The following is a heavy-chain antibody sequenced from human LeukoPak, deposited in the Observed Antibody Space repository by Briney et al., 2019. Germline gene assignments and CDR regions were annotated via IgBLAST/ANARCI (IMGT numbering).Heavy chain of an antibody. CDR3: AKDLGVQWLVPYYFDY. CDR1: GFTLSSFA. Sequence: GGSLRLSCSASGFTLSSFAMHWVRQAPGKGLDYISSISSNGESTYYADSVKGRFTISRDNSKNTLYLQMNSLRAEDTAVYYCAKDLGVQWLVPYYFDYWGQGTLVTVSS. D-gene: IGHD6-19*01. J-gene: IGHJ4*02. CDR2: ISSNGEST. V-gene: IGHV3-64*04.